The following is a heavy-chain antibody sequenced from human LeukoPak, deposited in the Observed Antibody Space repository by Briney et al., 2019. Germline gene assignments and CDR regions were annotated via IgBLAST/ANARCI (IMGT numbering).Heavy chain of an antibody. Sequence: GGSLRLSCAASGFTFGDYAMHWVRQAPGKRLEWVSGFSWNCDRTGYADFVKVRFTISRDNVKTSLYLQMNSLRAEDMAFYYCARSQRKDQLLFGYYFDYWGQGALVAVSS. D-gene: IGHD2-2*01. CDR1: GFTFGDYA. CDR3: ARSQRKDQLLFGYYFDY. V-gene: IGHV3-9*03. CDR2: FSWNCDRT. J-gene: IGHJ4*02.